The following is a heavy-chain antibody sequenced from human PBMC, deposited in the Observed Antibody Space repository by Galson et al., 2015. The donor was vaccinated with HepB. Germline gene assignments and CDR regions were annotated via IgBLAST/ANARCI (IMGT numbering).Heavy chain of an antibody. V-gene: IGHV3-23*01. J-gene: IGHJ3*01. Sequence: SLRLSCAASGFAFSHHAMSWVRQAPGKGPEWVSSIRGSGDDTKYADSVKGRFTISRDNFETMVFLQMNSLRVEDTAVYYCARDRTHHDFWRGFELWGQGTMVAVSS. CDR2: IRGSGDDT. D-gene: IGHD3-3*01. CDR3: ARDRTHHDFWRGFEL. CDR1: GFAFSHHA.